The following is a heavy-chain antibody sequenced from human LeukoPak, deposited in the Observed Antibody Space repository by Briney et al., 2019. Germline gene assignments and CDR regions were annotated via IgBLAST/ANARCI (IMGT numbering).Heavy chain of an antibody. CDR3: ARGKWELLLGDY. V-gene: IGHV3-74*01. Sequence: GGSLRRSCAASGFTFSSYWMHWVRHAPGKGLVWVSRINSDGSSTSYADSVKGRFTISRDNAKNTLYLQMNSLRAEDTAVYYCARGKWELLLGDYWGQGTLVTVSS. J-gene: IGHJ4*02. CDR1: GFTFSSYW. CDR2: INSDGSST. D-gene: IGHD1-26*01.